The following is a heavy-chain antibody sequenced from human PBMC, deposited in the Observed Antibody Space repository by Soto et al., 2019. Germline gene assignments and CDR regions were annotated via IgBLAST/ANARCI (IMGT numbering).Heavy chain of an antibody. J-gene: IGHJ6*02. CDR3: ARVATVTDRYYYGMDV. Sequence: SETLSLTCAVYGGSFSGYYWSWIRQPPGKGLEWIGEINHSGSTNYNPSLKSRVTISVDTSKNQFSLKLSSVTAADTAVYYCARVATVTDRYYYGMDVWGQGTTVTVSS. CDR1: GGSFSGYY. CDR2: INHSGST. D-gene: IGHD4-17*01. V-gene: IGHV4-34*01.